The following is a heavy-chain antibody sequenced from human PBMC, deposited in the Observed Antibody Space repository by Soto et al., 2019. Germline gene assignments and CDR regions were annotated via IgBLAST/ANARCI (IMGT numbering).Heavy chain of an antibody. Sequence: GASVKVSCKASGYTFTSYSLHWVRQAPGQGLGWMGVINPSAGSTTYAQKFQGRVTLTRDTSTDTVYMELSSLRSGDTAMYYCARPRYYYGQLYFDYWGQGTPVTVSS. CDR3: ARPRYYYGQLYFDY. V-gene: IGHV1-46*01. CDR2: INPSAGST. J-gene: IGHJ4*02. D-gene: IGHD3-10*01. CDR1: GYTFTSYS.